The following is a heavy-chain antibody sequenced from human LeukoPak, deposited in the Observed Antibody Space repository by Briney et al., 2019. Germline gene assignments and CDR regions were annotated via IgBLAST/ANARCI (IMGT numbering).Heavy chain of an antibody. CDR1: GFTFSSYS. CDR2: ISSSSSYI. CDR3: ARGVTGFDAFDI. V-gene: IGHV3-21*01. J-gene: IGHJ3*02. D-gene: IGHD2-8*02. Sequence: GGSLRLSCAASGFTFSSYSMNWVRQAPGKGLEWVLSISSSSSYIYYADSVKGRFTISRDNAKNSLYLQMNSLRAEDTAVYYCARGVTGFDAFDIWGQGTMVTVSS.